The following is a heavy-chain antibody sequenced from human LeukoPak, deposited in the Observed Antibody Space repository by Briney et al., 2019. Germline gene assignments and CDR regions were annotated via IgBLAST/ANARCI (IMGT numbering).Heavy chain of an antibody. J-gene: IGHJ4*02. CDR3: ARTGSGYSYGPLFDY. CDR1: GGSISSYY. D-gene: IGHD5-18*01. Sequence: SETLSLTCTVSGGSISSYYWSWIRQPPGKGLEWIGYIYYSGSTNYNPSLKSRVTISVDTSKNQFSLKLSTVTAADTAVYYCARTGSGYSYGPLFDYWGQGTLATVSS. CDR2: IYYSGST. V-gene: IGHV4-59*01.